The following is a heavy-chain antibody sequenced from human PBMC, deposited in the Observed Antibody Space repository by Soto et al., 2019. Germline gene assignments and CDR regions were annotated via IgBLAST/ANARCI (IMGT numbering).Heavy chain of an antibody. V-gene: IGHV1-18*01. D-gene: IGHD3-22*01. CDR3: ARKESGYYVGY. J-gene: IGHJ4*02. CDR2: ISAYNGNT. Sequence: GASVKVSCEASGYTFTSYGISWVRQAPGQGLEWMGWISAYNGNTNYAQKLQGRVTMTTDTSTSTVYMELRSLRSDDTAVYYCARKESGYYVGYWGQGTLVTVSS. CDR1: GYTFTSYG.